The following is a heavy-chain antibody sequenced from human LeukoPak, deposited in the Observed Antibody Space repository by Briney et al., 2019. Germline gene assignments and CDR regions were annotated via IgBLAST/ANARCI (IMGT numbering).Heavy chain of an antibody. CDR3: ARVQMVRGVALIDY. J-gene: IGHJ4*02. CDR1: GGSISSSSYY. V-gene: IGHV4-39*07. D-gene: IGHD3-10*01. Sequence: SETLSLTCTVSGGSISSSSYYWGWIRQPPGKGLEWIGSIYYSGGTYYNPSLKSRVTISVDTSKNQFSLKLSSVTAADTAVYYCARVQMVRGVALIDYWGQGTLVTVSS. CDR2: IYYSGGT.